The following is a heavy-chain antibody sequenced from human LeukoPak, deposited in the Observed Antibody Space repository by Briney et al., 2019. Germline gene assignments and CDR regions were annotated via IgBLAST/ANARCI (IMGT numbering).Heavy chain of an antibody. V-gene: IGHV4-59*01. J-gene: IGHJ5*02. Sequence: PSETLSLTRTVSGGSISSYYWSWIRQPPGKGLEWFGYIYYSGSTNYNPSLKSRVTISVDTSKNQFSLKLSSVTAADTAVYYCARTTIFGVVIWFDPWGQGTLVTVSS. D-gene: IGHD3-3*01. CDR2: IYYSGST. CDR1: GGSISSYY. CDR3: ARTTIFGVVIWFDP.